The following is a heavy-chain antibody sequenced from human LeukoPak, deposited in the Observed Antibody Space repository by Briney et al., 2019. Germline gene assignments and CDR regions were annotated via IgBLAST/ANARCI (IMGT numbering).Heavy chain of an antibody. Sequence: GGSLRLSCAASGFTFSSYAMSWVRQAPGKGLEWVSVISGSGGSTYYADSVKGRFTISRDNSKNTLYLQMNSLRAEDTAVFYCAKDRDDYVWGSYLGAFDIWGQGTMVTVSS. V-gene: IGHV3-23*01. CDR3: AKDRDDYVWGSYLGAFDI. CDR2: ISGSGGST. D-gene: IGHD3-16*01. CDR1: GFTFSSYA. J-gene: IGHJ3*02.